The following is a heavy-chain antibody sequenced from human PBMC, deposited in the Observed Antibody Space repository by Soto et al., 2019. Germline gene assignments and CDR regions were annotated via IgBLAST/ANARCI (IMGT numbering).Heavy chain of an antibody. CDR3: AKVNMETANFDL. CDR1: GFTFSSYA. J-gene: IGHJ2*01. Sequence: EVQLLESGGGLVQPGGSLRLSCAASGFTFSSYAMNWVRQAPGKGLEWVSAIDNSGATTYYADSVKGRFTISRDNSDSTLYLHMTSLTADLTAVYYCAKVNMETANFDLWGRGTLVTVSS. V-gene: IGHV3-23*01. CDR2: IDNSGATT. D-gene: IGHD2-21*02.